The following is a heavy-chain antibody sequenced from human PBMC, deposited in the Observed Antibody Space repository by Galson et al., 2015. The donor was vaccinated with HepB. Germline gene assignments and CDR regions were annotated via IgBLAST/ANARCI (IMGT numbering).Heavy chain of an antibody. CDR2: ISSSGSTI. V-gene: IGHV3-11*01. J-gene: IGHJ4*02. D-gene: IGHD1-7*01. Sequence: SLRLSCAASGFTFSDYYMSWIRQAPGKGLEWVSYISSSGSTIYYADSVKGRFTISRDNAKNSLYLQMNSLRAEDTAVYYCARDHQMANWYNWNYVGSLDYWGQGTLVTVSS. CDR3: ARDHQMANWYNWNYVGSLDY. CDR1: GFTFSDYY.